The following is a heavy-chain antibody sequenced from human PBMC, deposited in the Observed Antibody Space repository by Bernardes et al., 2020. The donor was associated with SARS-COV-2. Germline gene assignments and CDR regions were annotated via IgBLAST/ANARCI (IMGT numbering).Heavy chain of an antibody. CDR2: ISGSGGST. Sequence: GGSLRLSCAASGFTFSSYAMSWVRQAPGKGLEWVSAISGSGGSTYYADSVKGRFTISRDNSKNTLYLQMNSLRAEDTAVYYCAKDQGPFYDYIWGSPNFDYWGQGTLVTVSS. CDR1: GFTFSSYA. CDR3: AKDQGPFYDYIWGSPNFDY. D-gene: IGHD3-16*01. J-gene: IGHJ4*02. V-gene: IGHV3-23*01.